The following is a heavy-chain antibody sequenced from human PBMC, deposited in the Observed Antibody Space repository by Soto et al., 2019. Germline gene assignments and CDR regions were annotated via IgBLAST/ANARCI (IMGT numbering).Heavy chain of an antibody. Sequence: GASVKVSCKASGFTFTSSAVQWVRQARGQRLEWIGWVVVGSGNTNYAQKFQERVTITRDMSTSTAYMELSSLRSEDAAVYYCAAAPGIAVAGIDYWGQGTLVTVSS. D-gene: IGHD6-19*01. J-gene: IGHJ4*02. CDR2: VVVGSGNT. CDR3: AAAPGIAVAGIDY. CDR1: GFTFTSSA. V-gene: IGHV1-58*01.